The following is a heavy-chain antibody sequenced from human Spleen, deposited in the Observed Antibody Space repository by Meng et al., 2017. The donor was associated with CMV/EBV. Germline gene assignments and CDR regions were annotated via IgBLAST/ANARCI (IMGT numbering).Heavy chain of an antibody. Sequence: ASVKVSCKASGYTFTGYYMHWVRQAPGQGLEWMGWINPSSGATDYTQKFRGRVTVTSDTSIRTAYMELSGLTSDDTAVYYCGREFPRWGLEFDYWGQGKLVTVSS. CDR2: INPSSGAT. D-gene: IGHD2-21*02. V-gene: IGHV1-2*02. CDR1: GYTFTGYY. J-gene: IGHJ4*02. CDR3: GREFPRWGLEFDY.